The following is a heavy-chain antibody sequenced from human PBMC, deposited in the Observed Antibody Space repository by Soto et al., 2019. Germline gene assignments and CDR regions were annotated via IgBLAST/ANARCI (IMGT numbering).Heavy chain of an antibody. CDR3: AKDRERGDILAGNCVDP. Sequence: EVQLVESGGGLVQPGRSLRLSCVVTGFTFDDFAMHWVRQAPGKGLESVSGLSWNGDTTVYADSVKGRFTISIDNAKNSLYLQMNSLRVEDTALYYCAKDRERGDILAGNCVDPWGQGTLVTVSS. V-gene: IGHV3-9*01. CDR2: LSWNGDTT. CDR1: GFTFDDFA. D-gene: IGHD3-9*01. J-gene: IGHJ5*02.